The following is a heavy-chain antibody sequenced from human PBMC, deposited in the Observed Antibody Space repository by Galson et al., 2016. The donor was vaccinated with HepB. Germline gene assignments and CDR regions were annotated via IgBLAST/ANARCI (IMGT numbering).Heavy chain of an antibody. J-gene: IGHJ4*02. D-gene: IGHD1-1*01. CDR1: GFVCSNVC. CDR3: AKERLVRRIFDH. V-gene: IGHV3-23*01. Sequence: PLRLSRAASGFVCSNVCLSCGSRAPGRRVEWVASISTRRTTYYSDSVQGRFTISSDNSNNTLYLQMNGLRADDTAVYYCAKERLVRRIFDHWGQGTLLTVSS. CDR2: ISTRRTT.